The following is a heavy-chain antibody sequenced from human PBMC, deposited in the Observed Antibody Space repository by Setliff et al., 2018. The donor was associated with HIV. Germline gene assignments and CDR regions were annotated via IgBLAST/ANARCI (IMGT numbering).Heavy chain of an antibody. J-gene: IGHJ5*01. V-gene: IGHV1-46*01. CDR3: TRGRHSQTAGAIKFAF. CDR1: GYTFTSYY. CDR2: INPSGGSS. D-gene: IGHD2-21*01. Sequence: ASVKVSCKASGYTFTSYYMNWVRQAPGKGLEWMGIINPSGGSSTYAQKFQGRVAMTRDTSTSTVYMELSSLRSEDTAVYYCTRGRHSQTAGAIKFAFWGQGSLVTVSS.